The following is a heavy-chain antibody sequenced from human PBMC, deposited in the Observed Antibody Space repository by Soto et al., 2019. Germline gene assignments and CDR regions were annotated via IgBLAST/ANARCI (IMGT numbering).Heavy chain of an antibody. CDR2: INAGNGNT. D-gene: IGHD5-18*01. J-gene: IGHJ1*01. V-gene: IGHV1-3*01. CDR1: GYTFTSYA. CDR3: GRDPDYSYDNT. Sequence: ASVKVSCKASGYTFTSYAMNWVRQAPGQRLEWMGWINAGNGNTKYSQKFQGRVTITRDTSASTAYMELSSLRSEDTAVYYCGRDPDYSYDNTWGRRTSVTVSS.